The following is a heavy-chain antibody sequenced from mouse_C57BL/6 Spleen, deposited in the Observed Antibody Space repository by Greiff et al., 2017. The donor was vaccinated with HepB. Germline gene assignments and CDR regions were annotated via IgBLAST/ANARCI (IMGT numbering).Heavy chain of an antibody. Sequence: EVQLQQSGPELVKPGASVKISCKASGYSFTGYYMNWVKQSPEKSLEWIGEINPSTGGTTYNQKFKAKATLTVDKSSSTAYMQLKSLTSEDSAVYYCARRAWDDYDGDYWGQGTTLTVSS. CDR3: ARRAWDDYDGDY. V-gene: IGHV1-42*01. CDR2: INPSTGGT. J-gene: IGHJ2*01. CDR1: GYSFTGYY. D-gene: IGHD2-4*01.